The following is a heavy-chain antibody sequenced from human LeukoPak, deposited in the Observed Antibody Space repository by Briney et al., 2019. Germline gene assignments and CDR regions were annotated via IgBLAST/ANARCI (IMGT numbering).Heavy chain of an antibody. Sequence: GGSLRLSCAASGFTFSSYSMNWVRQAPGKGLEWVSSISSSSSYIYYADSVKGRFTISRDNAKNSLYLQMNSLRAEDTALYYCAKDQGSYGFAFDYWGQGTLVTVSS. V-gene: IGHV3-21*04. CDR3: AKDQGSYGFAFDY. CDR2: ISSSSSYI. D-gene: IGHD5-18*01. J-gene: IGHJ4*02. CDR1: GFTFSSYS.